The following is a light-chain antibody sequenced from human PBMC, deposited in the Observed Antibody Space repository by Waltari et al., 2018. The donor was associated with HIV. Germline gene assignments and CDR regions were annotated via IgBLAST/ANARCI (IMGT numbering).Light chain of an antibody. V-gene: IGLV1-44*01. J-gene: IGLJ1*01. CDR1: SSNIGSYP. CDR2: RNN. CDR3: AAWDDSLNGYV. Sequence: QSVLTQPPSASGTPGQRVTISCSGSSSNIGSYPVNWYQQLPGTAPKLLIDRNNQRPSGVPDRFSGSKSGTSASLAISGLQSEDEADYSCAAWDDSLNGYVFGTGTKVTVL.